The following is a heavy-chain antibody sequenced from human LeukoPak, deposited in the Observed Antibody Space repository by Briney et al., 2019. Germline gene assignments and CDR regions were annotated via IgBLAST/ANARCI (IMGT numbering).Heavy chain of an antibody. CDR2: IYTSGST. Sequence: SQTLSLTCTVSGGSISSGSYYWSWIRQPAGKGLEWIGRIYTSGSTNYNPSLKSRVTISVDTSKNQFSLKLSSVTAADTAVYYRARERNWFDPWGQGTLVTVSS. J-gene: IGHJ5*02. CDR3: ARERNWFDP. CDR1: GGSISSGSYY. V-gene: IGHV4-61*02.